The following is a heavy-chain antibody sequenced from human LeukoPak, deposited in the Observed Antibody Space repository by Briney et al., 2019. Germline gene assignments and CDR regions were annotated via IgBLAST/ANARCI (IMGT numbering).Heavy chain of an antibody. CDR3: ARDNPGIAAAGWFDP. J-gene: IGHJ5*02. D-gene: IGHD6-13*01. Sequence: PGGSLRLSCAASGFTFSSYAMHWVRQAPGKGLEWVAVISYDGSNKYYADSVKGRFTISRDNSKNTLYLQMNSLRAEDTAVYYCARDNPGIAAAGWFDPWGQGTLVTVSS. CDR1: GFTFSSYA. V-gene: IGHV3-30*04. CDR2: ISYDGSNK.